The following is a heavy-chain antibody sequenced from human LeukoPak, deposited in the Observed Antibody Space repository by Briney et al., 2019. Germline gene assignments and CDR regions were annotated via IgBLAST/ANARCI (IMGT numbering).Heavy chain of an antibody. D-gene: IGHD3-22*01. CDR2: IIPIFGTA. V-gene: IGHV1-69*13. CDR1: GGTFSSYA. CDR3: ARENYYDGSGSPSASAPNDH. Sequence: SVKVSCKASGGTFSSYAISWVRQAPGQGLEWMGGIIPIFGTANYAQKFQGRVTITADESTSTVYMELRSLRSDDTAVYYCARENYYDGSGSPSASAPNDHWGQGTLVTVSS. J-gene: IGHJ4*02.